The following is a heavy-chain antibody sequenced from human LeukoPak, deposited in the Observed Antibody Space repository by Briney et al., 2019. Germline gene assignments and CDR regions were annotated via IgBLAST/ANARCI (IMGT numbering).Heavy chain of an antibody. D-gene: IGHD6-19*01. CDR1: EFSVSSNY. CDR3: ARRRFSGPDDY. Sequence: GGSLRLSCAVSEFSVSSNYMNWVRQAPGKGMEWVSVIYSGGATYYADSVRGRFTISRDNSKNMVSLQITSLGAEDTAVYYCARRRFSGPDDYWGQGTLVTVSS. J-gene: IGHJ4*02. V-gene: IGHV3-53*01. CDR2: IYSGGAT.